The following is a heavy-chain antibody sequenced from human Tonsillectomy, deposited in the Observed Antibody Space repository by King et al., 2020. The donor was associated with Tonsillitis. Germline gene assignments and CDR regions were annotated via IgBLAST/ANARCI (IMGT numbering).Heavy chain of an antibody. V-gene: IGHV4-61*01. D-gene: IGHD3-16*02. J-gene: IGHJ4*02. CDR3: ARALGELSTIPRDFDY. Sequence: QLQESGPGLVKPSETLSLTCTVSGGSVSSGSYYWSWIRQPPGKGLEWIGYIYYSGSTNYNPSLKSRVTISVDTSKNQFSLKLSSVTAADTAVYYCARALGELSTIPRDFDYWGQGTLVTVSS. CDR2: IYYSGST. CDR1: GGSVSSGSYY.